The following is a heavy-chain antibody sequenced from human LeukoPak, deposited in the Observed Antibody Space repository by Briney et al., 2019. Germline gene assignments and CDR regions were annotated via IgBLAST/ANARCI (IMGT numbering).Heavy chain of an antibody. CDR1: GGTFSSYA. D-gene: IGHD3-22*01. V-gene: IGHV1-69*06. CDR3: ARGYYDSSGYYSEYYFDY. CDR2: IIPIFGTA. Sequence: SVQVSCKASGGTFSSYAISWVRQAPGQGLEWMGGIIPIFGTANYAQKFQGRVTITADKSTSTAYMELSSLRSEDTAVYYCARGYYDSSGYYSEYYFDYWGQGTLVTVSS. J-gene: IGHJ4*02.